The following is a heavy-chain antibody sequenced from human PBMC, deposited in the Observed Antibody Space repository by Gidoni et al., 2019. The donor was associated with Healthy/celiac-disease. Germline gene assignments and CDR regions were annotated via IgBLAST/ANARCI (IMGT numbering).Heavy chain of an antibody. J-gene: IGHJ3*02. Sequence: QVQLQESGPGLVKPSATLSLTCTVPGGSIRSYYWSWIRQPPGKGLEWIGYIYYSGSTNYNPSLKSRVTISVDTSKNQFSLKLSSVTAADTAVYYCAREYSGSYSIWGQGTMVTVSS. CDR3: AREYSGSYSI. CDR2: IYYSGST. D-gene: IGHD1-26*01. CDR1: GGSIRSYY. V-gene: IGHV4-59*01.